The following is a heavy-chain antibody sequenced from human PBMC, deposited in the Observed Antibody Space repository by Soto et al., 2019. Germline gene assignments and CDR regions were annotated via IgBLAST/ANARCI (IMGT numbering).Heavy chain of an antibody. CDR3: ARDPSLKVAVPGIPYWFDP. D-gene: IGHD6-19*01. CDR1: GYSFSSYG. CDR2: ISGDNGDT. V-gene: IGHV1-18*01. Sequence: QVQLVQSGGEVRKPGASVRVSCKASGYSFSSYGISWVRQVPGQGLEWMGWISGDNGDTRYAQKFQGRVTMTSDTSTSTAYMELRSLRSDDTAIYYCARDPSLKVAVPGIPYWFDPWGQGTLVTVSS. J-gene: IGHJ5*02.